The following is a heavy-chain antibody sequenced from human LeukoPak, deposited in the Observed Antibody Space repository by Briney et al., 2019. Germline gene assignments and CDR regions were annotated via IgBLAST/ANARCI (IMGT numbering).Heavy chain of an antibody. J-gene: IGHJ4*02. CDR3: ARGSGWYAF. V-gene: IGHV4-59*08. CDR1: GGXISGYF. Sequence: SETLSLTCIVSGGXISGYFWSWIRQPPGKGLEWIGYIFYSGNIIYNPSLKSRVTISVDTSKNQFSLRVSSVTAADTAVYFCARGSGWYAFWGQGSLVTVSS. D-gene: IGHD6-19*01. CDR2: IFYSGNI.